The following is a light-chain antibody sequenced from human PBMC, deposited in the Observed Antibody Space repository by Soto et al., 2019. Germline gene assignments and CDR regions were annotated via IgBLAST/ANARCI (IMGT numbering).Light chain of an antibody. CDR2: SNN. Sequence: QSVLTQPPSASGTPGQRVTISCSGSNSNIGSNTVNWYQQLPGTAPKLLIYSNNQRPSGVPGRFSDSKSGTSASLAISGLQSEDEADYYCASWDDSLNGVVFGGGTKLTDL. CDR3: ASWDDSLNGVV. CDR1: NSNIGSNT. J-gene: IGLJ2*01. V-gene: IGLV1-44*01.